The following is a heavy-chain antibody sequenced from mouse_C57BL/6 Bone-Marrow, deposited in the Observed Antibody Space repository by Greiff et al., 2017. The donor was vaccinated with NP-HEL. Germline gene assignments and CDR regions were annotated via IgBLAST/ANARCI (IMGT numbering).Heavy chain of an antibody. J-gene: IGHJ4*01. V-gene: IGHV1-54*01. Sequence: VQLQQSGAELVRPGTSVKVSCKASGYAFTNYLIEWVKQRPGQGLEWIGVINPGSGGTNYNEKFKGKATLTADKSSSTAYMQLSSLTSEDSAVYFCARVYYDYDYYAMDYWGQGTSVTVSS. CDR1: GYAFTNYL. CDR2: INPGSGGT. CDR3: ARVYYDYDYYAMDY. D-gene: IGHD2-4*01.